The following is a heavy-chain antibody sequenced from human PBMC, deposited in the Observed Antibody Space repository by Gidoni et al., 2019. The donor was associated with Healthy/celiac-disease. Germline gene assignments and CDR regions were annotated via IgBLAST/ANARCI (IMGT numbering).Heavy chain of an antibody. V-gene: IGHV4-59*08. D-gene: IGHD6-13*01. J-gene: IGHJ6*02. Sequence: QVQLQESGPGLVQPSETLSLTCPVSGGSLRSYYLLWIRQPPGKGLEWIGYIYYSGRTNYKPALKSRVNISVDTSKNQFSLKRSSVTAADTAVYYCARLSRSIAAAKNGMDVWGQGTTVTVSS. CDR3: ARLSRSIAAAKNGMDV. CDR2: IYYSGRT. CDR1: GGSLRSYY.